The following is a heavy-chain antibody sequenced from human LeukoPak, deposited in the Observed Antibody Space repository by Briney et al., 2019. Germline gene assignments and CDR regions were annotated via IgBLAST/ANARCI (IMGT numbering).Heavy chain of an antibody. CDR1: GGPISSSSYY. D-gene: IGHD3-10*01. J-gene: IGHJ4*02. V-gene: IGHV4-39*07. CDR3: ARDAKYYYGSRTYFFFEY. CDR2: IYYSGST. Sequence: SETLSLTCTVSGGPISSSSYYWGWIRQPPGKGLEWIGSIYYSGSTYYNPSLKSRVTMSIDTSKKQFSLKLSSVTAADTAVYYCARDAKYYYGSRTYFFFEYWGQGTLLTVSS.